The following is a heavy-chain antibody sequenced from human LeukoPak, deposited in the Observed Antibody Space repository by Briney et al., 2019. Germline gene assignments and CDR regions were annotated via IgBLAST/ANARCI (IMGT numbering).Heavy chain of an antibody. CDR3: ARGTNSNYPHKYYYYYGMDV. D-gene: IGHD4-11*01. CDR1: GGTFSSYA. V-gene: IGHV1-69*04. Sequence: SVKVSCKASGGTFSSYAISWVRQAPGQGLEWMGRIIPIFGIANYAQKFQGRVTITADKSTSTAYMELSSLRSEDTAVYYCARGTNSNYPHKYYYYYGMDVWGQGTTVTVSS. CDR2: IIPIFGIA. J-gene: IGHJ6*02.